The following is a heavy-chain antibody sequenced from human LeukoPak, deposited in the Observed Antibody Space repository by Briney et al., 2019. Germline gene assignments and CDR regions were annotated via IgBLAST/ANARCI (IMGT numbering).Heavy chain of an antibody. CDR1: TFTFSNSY. D-gene: IGHD3/OR15-3a*01. CDR3: ARTIGTGPLGHFDY. J-gene: IGHJ4*02. Sequence: PGGSLRLSCVASTFTFSNSYMSWIRQAPGKGLEWISYISSSAGTIFYADSVEGRFTASRDNTKNSLYLQMNALRADDTAVYYCARTIGTGPLGHFDYWGQGTLVTVSS. V-gene: IGHV3-11*01. CDR2: ISSSAGTI.